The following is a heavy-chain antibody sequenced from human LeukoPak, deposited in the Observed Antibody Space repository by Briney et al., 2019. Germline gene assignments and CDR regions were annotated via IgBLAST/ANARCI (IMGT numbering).Heavy chain of an antibody. D-gene: IGHD3-16*02. CDR1: GGSFSGYY. CDR3: ARRGNVWGSYRSSAFDI. Sequence: SQTLSLTCAVYGGSFSGYYWSWIRQPPGKGLEWIGEINHRGSTNYNPSLKSRVTISVDTSKKQFSLKLSSVTSADTAVYYCARRGNVWGSYRSSAFDIWGQGTMVTVSS. J-gene: IGHJ3*02. CDR2: INHRGST. V-gene: IGHV4-34*01.